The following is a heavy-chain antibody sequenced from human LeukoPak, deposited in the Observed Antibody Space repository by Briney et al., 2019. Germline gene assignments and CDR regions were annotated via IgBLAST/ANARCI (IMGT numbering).Heavy chain of an antibody. D-gene: IGHD6-19*01. Sequence: SETLSLTCTVSGCSISSSSYYWGWIRQPPGKGLEWIGSIYYSGSTYYNPSLKSRVTISVDTSKNQFSLKLSAVTAADTAVYYCARGSVAGNTLDYWGQGTLVTVSS. CDR3: ARGSVAGNTLDY. CDR2: IYYSGST. CDR1: GCSISSSSYY. V-gene: IGHV4-39*07. J-gene: IGHJ4*02.